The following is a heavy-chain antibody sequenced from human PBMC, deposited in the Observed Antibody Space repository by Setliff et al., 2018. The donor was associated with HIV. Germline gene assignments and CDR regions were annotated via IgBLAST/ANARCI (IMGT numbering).Heavy chain of an antibody. CDR2: INHGGDT. CDR3: ARILLYDSSAYFVDAFDI. Sequence: SETLSLTCAVYGQSISGYYWSWIRQTPGKGLEWIGEINHGGDTNYNPSLKSRVTISVDTSKNQFSLKLSSVTAADTAVYYCARILLYDSSAYFVDAFDIWGQGTLVTVSS. V-gene: IGHV4-34*01. D-gene: IGHD3-22*01. J-gene: IGHJ4*02. CDR1: GQSISGYY.